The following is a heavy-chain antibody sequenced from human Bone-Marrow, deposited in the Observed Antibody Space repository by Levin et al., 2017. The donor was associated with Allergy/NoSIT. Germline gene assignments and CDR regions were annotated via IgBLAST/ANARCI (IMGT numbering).Heavy chain of an antibody. J-gene: IGHJ4*02. D-gene: IGHD6-13*01. CDR1: GFTFSSYG. Sequence: GESLKISCAASGFTFSSYGMHWVRQAPGKGLEWVAVISYDGSNKYYADSVKGRFTISRDNSKNTLYLQMNSLRAEDTAVYYCAKAGGSSWPDYWGQGTLVTVSS. V-gene: IGHV3-30*18. CDR3: AKAGGSSWPDY. CDR2: ISYDGSNK.